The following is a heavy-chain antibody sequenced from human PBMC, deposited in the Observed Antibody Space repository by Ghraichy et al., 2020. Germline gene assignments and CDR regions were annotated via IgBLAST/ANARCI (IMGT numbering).Heavy chain of an antibody. J-gene: IGHJ3*02. V-gene: IGHV3-20*01. D-gene: IGHD5-12*01. CDR1: GFTFDDYG. CDR3: ARINGPGYPRAGAFDI. Sequence: GGSQRLSCAASGFTFDDYGMSWVRQAPGKGLEWVSGINWNGGSTGYADSVKGRFTISRDNAKNSLYLQMNSLRAEDTALYHCARINGPGYPRAGAFDIWGQGTMVTVSS. CDR2: INWNGGST.